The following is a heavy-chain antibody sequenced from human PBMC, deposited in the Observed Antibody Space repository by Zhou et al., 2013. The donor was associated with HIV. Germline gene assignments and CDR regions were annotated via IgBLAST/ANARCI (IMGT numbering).Heavy chain of an antibody. CDR3: ARSRMTTVTNWFDP. J-gene: IGHJ5*02. D-gene: IGHD4-17*01. Sequence: VQLQESGPGLVKPSETLSLTCTVSGGSISTYYWSWIRQPAGKGLEWIGRIYIRGSTNYNPSLKSRVIMSVDTSKNQFSLKLSSVTAADTAVYYCARSRMTTVTNWFDPWGQGTLVTVSS. CDR1: GGSISTYY. CDR2: IYIRGST. V-gene: IGHV4-4*07.